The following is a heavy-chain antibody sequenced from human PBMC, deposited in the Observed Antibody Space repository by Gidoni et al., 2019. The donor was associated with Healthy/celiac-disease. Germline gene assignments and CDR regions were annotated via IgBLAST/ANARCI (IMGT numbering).Heavy chain of an antibody. Sequence: QLQLQESGPGLVKPSETLSLTCTVSGGSISSSSYYWGWIRQPPGQGLEWIGSIYYSGSTYYNPSLKSRVTISVDTSKNQFSLKLSSVTAADTAVYYCARDRGGDAFDIWGQGTMVTVSS. J-gene: IGHJ3*02. D-gene: IGHD3-16*01. CDR3: ARDRGGDAFDI. V-gene: IGHV4-39*01. CDR1: GGSISSSSYY. CDR2: IYYSGST.